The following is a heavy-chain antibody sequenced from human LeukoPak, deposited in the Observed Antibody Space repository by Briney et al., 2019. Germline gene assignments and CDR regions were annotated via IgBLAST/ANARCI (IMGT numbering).Heavy chain of an antibody. CDR3: AREQQLEGGFDY. J-gene: IGHJ4*02. D-gene: IGHD6-13*01. V-gene: IGHV1-18*01. CDR2: ISAYNGNT. CDR1: DYTFTSYG. Sequence: ASVKVSCKASDYTFTSYGISWVRQAPGQGLERMGWISAYNGNTNYAQKLQGRVTMTRNTSISTAYMELSSLRSEDTAVYYCAREQQLEGGFDYWGQGTLVTVSS.